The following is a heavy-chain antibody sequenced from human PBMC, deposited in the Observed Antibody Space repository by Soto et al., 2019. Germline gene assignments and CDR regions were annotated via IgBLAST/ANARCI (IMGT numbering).Heavy chain of an antibody. CDR3: AREPVFYFDY. J-gene: IGHJ4*02. CDR2: ITSDGSDA. Sequence: QVQLVESGGGVVQPGRSLRLSCAASGFTFSGYGMHWVRQAPGKGLEWVAVITSDGSDAYYADSVKGRFTISRDNSKNALYVQMNSLRADDTAVYYCAREPVFYFDYWGQGSLVTVSS. V-gene: IGHV3-30*03. CDR1: GFTFSGYG.